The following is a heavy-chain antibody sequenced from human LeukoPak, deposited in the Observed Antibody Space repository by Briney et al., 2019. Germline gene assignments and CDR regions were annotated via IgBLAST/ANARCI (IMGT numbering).Heavy chain of an antibody. CDR1: GDSVSSNSAA. Sequence: SQTLSLTCAISGDSVSSNSAAWNWIRQSPSRGLEWLGRTYYRSKWYNDYAVSVKSRIAINPDTSKNQFSLQLSSVTPEDTAVCYCARDRSGSYSSGFDYWGQGTLVTVSS. V-gene: IGHV6-1*01. CDR3: ARDRSGSYSSGFDY. CDR2: TYYRSKWYN. J-gene: IGHJ4*02. D-gene: IGHD1-26*01.